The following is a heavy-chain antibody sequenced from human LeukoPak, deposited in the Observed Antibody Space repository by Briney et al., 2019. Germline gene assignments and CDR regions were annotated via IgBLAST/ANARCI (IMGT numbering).Heavy chain of an antibody. CDR1: GFTFTSSA. D-gene: IGHD1-26*01. J-gene: IGHJ3*02. Sequence: ASVKVSCKASGFTFTSSAMQWVRQARGQRLEWIGWIVVGSGNTNYAQKFQERVTITRDMSTSTAYMELSSLRSEDTAVYYCAAGRHSGSYFAFDIWGQGTMVTVSS. CDR3: AAGRHSGSYFAFDI. V-gene: IGHV1-58*02. CDR2: IVVGSGNT.